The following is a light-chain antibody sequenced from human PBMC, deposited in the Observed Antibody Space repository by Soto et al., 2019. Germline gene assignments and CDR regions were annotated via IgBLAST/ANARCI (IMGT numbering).Light chain of an antibody. CDR1: QSISSW. Sequence: SQSISSWLAWYQQKPGKAPKFLIYDASNLESGVQSRFSGSGSGTEFTLTISSLQPDDFATYYCQQYSSYWTFGQGTNVDIK. V-gene: IGKV1-5*01. CDR3: QQYSSYWT. J-gene: IGKJ1*01. CDR2: DAS.